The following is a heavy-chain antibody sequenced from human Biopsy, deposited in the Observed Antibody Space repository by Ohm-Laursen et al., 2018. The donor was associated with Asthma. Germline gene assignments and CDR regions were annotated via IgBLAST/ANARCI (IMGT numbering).Heavy chain of an antibody. D-gene: IGHD5-12*01. Sequence: SLRLSCAASGFAVSRDHMFWVRQAPGKGLEWVTIISYDGRNTYYADSVEGRFTISRDNSKNTLFLQMSSLRPEDTAVYFCARGYSSYDRIQYYYNGMDVWGQGTTVTVS. CDR3: ARGYSSYDRIQYYYNGMDV. CDR1: GFAVSRDH. V-gene: IGHV3-30*04. CDR2: ISYDGRNT. J-gene: IGHJ6*02.